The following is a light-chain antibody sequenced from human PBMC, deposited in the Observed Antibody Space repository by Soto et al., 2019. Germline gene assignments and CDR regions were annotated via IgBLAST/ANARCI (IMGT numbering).Light chain of an antibody. V-gene: IGKV3-20*01. CDR1: RSVSSSY. CDR2: GAS. CDR3: QHYGSSPYT. J-gene: IGKJ2*01. Sequence: EIVLTQSPGTLSLSPGERATLSCRASRSVSSSYLGWYQQKPGQAPRLLIYGASSRATGIPDRFSGSGSGTDFTLTISRLEPEDFAVYHCQHYGSSPYTFGQGTKLEIK.